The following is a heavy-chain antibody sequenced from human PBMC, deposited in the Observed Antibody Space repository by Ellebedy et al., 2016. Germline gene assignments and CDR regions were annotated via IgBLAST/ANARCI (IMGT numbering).Heavy chain of an antibody. CDR2: ISWNSGSI. CDR3: ATDFGRRYFDY. J-gene: IGHJ4*02. V-gene: IGHV3-9*01. CDR1: GFTFDDYA. D-gene: IGHD1-1*01. Sequence: GGSLRLSXAASGFTFDDYAMHWVRQAPGKGLEWVSGISWNSGSIGYADSVKGRFTISRDNAKNSLYLQMNSLRAEDTALYYCATDFGRRYFDYWGQGTLVTVSS.